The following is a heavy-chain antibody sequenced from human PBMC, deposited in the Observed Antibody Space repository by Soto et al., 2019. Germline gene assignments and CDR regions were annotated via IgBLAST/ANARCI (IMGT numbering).Heavy chain of an antibody. Sequence: QVQLVESGGGVVQPGRSLRLSCAASGFTFSVYGMHWVRQAPGKGLEWVALVSYDGSIKDYADSVKGRFTISRDNSKNTLYLQMNSLRVEDTAVYYCAKDGSHLAVAGTSPTSYFYGLAVWGQGTTVTVSS. V-gene: IGHV3-30*18. CDR2: VSYDGSIK. J-gene: IGHJ6*02. CDR1: GFTFSVYG. D-gene: IGHD6-19*01. CDR3: AKDGSHLAVAGTSPTSYFYGLAV.